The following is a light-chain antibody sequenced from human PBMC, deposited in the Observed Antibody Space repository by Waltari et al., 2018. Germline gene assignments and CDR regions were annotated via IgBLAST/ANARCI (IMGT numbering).Light chain of an antibody. CDR3: ALYMGSGIWV. V-gene: IGLV8-61*01. J-gene: IGLJ3*02. CDR1: SVSVSTTSY. Sequence: QTVVTQEPSLSVSPGGPVTLTCALSSVSVSTTSYATWYQQSPGQAPRTLVYKADSRPSGVPDRFSGSILGNKAALPSTGGQADDEADYDCALYMGSGIWVFGGGTKLTVL. CDR2: KAD.